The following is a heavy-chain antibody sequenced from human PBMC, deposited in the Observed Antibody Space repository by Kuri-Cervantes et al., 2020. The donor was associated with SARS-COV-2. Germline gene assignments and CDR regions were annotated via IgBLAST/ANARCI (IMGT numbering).Heavy chain of an antibody. CDR3: ARLRQLEEGY. CDR1: GYTFTDYY. D-gene: IGHD1-1*01. CDR2: INPRSGGT. Sequence: ASVKVSCKASGYTFTDYYMHWVRQAPGQGLEWMGWINPRSGGTKYVEKFQGRVTMTRDTSITTAYLEMKRLTSDDTAMYYCARLRQLEEGYWGQGTLVTVSS. V-gene: IGHV1-2*02. J-gene: IGHJ4*02.